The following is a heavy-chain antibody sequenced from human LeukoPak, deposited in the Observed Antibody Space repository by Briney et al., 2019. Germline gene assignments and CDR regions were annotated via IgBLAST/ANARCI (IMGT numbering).Heavy chain of an antibody. CDR2: ISSDGGRT. D-gene: IGHD3-10*01. J-gene: IGHJ4*02. CDR3: ARVGGDYFDY. CDR1: GFTLSRYS. Sequence: GGSLRLSCAASGFTLSRYSMHWIRQAPGKGLEYVSAISSDGGRTYYANSVEGRFTISRDNSKNTLYLQMGSLRGEDMAVYYCARVGGDYFDYWGQGTLVTVSS. V-gene: IGHV3-64*01.